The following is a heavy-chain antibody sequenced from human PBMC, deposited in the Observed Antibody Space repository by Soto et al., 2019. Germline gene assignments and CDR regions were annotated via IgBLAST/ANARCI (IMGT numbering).Heavy chain of an antibody. CDR2: ISSSGSTI. CDR3: ARDRNYYDGLDY. D-gene: IGHD3-22*01. J-gene: IGHJ4*02. V-gene: IGHV3-48*03. CDR1: GFTFSSYE. Sequence: QPGGSLRLSCAASGFTFSSYEMNWVRQAPGKGLEWVSYISSSGSTIYYADSVKGRFTISRDNAKNSLYLQMNSLRAEDTAVYYCARDRNYYDGLDYWGQGTLVTVSS.